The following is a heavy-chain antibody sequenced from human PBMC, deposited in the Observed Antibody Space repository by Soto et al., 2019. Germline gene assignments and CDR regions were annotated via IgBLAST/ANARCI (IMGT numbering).Heavy chain of an antibody. J-gene: IGHJ4*02. CDR1: GGTFSSYA. V-gene: IGHV1-69*13. CDR2: IIPIFGTA. CDR3: ARVRYYDILTGVFDY. Sequence: GASVKVSCKASGGTFSSYAISWVRQAPGQGLEWMGGIIPIFGTANYAQKFQGRVTITADESTSTAYMELSSLRSEDTAVYYCARVRYYDILTGVFDYWGQGTLVTVSS. D-gene: IGHD3-9*01.